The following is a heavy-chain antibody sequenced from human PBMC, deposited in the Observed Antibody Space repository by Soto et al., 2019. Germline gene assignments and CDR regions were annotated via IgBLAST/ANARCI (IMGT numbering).Heavy chain of an antibody. V-gene: IGHV3-30*18. CDR2: ISYDGSNK. D-gene: IGHD2-8*01. J-gene: IGHJ5*02. CDR1: GFTFSSYG. CDR3: AKEGVHADWFDP. Sequence: VGSLRLSCAASGFTFSSYGMHWVRQAPGKGLEWVAVISYDGSNKYYADSVKGRFTISRDNSKNTLYLQMNSLRAEDTAVYYCAKEGVHADWFDPWGQGTLVTVSS.